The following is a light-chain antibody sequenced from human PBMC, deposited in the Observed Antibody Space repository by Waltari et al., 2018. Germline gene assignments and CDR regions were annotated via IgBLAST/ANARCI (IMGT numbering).Light chain of an antibody. CDR3: QQYDISPLT. V-gene: IGKV3-20*01. Sequence: EIVLTQSPGTLSLSPGARATLSCRASQTVRTTYLAWYQQKPGQAPTLLSYGASSRATGIPDRFSGSGSGTDVSLTISSLEPEDFAVYYCQQYDISPLTFGGGTKVEIK. CDR1: QTVRTTY. J-gene: IGKJ4*01. CDR2: GAS.